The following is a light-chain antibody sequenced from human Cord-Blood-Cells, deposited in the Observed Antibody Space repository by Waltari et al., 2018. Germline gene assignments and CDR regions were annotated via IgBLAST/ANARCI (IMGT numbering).Light chain of an antibody. V-gene: IGKV3-20*01. CDR2: GAS. Sequence: EIVLTQSPGTLSLSPGERANLSCRASQSVSSNYLAWYQQKPGQAPRLLIYGASSRATGIPDRFSGSGSGTDFTLTISRLEPEDFAVYYCQQYGSSPPLTFGGGTKVEIK. CDR1: QSVSSNY. J-gene: IGKJ4*01. CDR3: QQYGSSPPLT.